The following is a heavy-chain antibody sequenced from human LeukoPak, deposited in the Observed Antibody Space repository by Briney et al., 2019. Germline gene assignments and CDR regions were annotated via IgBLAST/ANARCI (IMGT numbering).Heavy chain of an antibody. J-gene: IGHJ4*02. CDR2: INHSGST. Sequence: SETLSLTCAVYGGSFSGYYWSWIRQPPGKGLEWIGEINHSGSTNYNPSLKSRVTISVDTSKNQFSLKLSSVTAADTAVYYCARGRSYYGSGSYFAQNGKDYWGQGTLVTVSS. D-gene: IGHD3-10*01. V-gene: IGHV4-34*01. CDR1: GGSFSGYY. CDR3: ARGRSYYGSGSYFAQNGKDY.